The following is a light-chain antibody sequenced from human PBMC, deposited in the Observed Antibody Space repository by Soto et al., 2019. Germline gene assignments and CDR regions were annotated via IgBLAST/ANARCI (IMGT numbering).Light chain of an antibody. J-gene: IGKJ2*01. Sequence: DIQMTQSPSTLSASVGDSVTITCRASQSISSWLAWYQQKPGKVPKLLIYKASSLESEVPSRFSGRGSGTEFTLTISSLQSDDFATYYCQQYNDASPTFGQGTKLETK. CDR3: QQYNDASPT. CDR2: KAS. V-gene: IGKV1-5*03. CDR1: QSISSW.